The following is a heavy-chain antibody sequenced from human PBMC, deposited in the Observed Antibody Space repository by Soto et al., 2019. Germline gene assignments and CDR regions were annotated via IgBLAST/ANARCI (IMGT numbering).Heavy chain of an antibody. CDR3: ARASGDYGLSDHFPH. J-gene: IGHJ1*01. D-gene: IGHD4-17*01. CDR1: GYTFTSYG. V-gene: IGHV1-18*01. Sequence: QVQLVQSGGEVKKPGASVKVSCKASGYTFTSYGISWVRQAPGQGLEWMGWISTYNGNTNYAQKVQGRVTMTTDTATSTAYMELRSLRSDDTAAYYCARASGDYGLSDHFPHWGQGTPVTVSS. CDR2: ISTYNGNT.